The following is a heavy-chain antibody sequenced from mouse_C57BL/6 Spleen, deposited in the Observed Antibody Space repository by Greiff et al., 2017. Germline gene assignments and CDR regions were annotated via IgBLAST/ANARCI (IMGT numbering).Heavy chain of an antibody. CDR3: ATHWDAYYFDY. J-gene: IGHJ2*01. CDR2: INPNNGGT. CDR1: GYTFTDYY. V-gene: IGHV1-26*01. Sequence: LVEPGASVKISCKASGYTFTDYYMNWVKQSHGKSLEWIGDINPNNGGTSYNQKFKGKATLTVDKSSSTAYMELRSLTSEDSAVYYCATHWDAYYFDYWGQGTTLTVSS. D-gene: IGHD4-1*01.